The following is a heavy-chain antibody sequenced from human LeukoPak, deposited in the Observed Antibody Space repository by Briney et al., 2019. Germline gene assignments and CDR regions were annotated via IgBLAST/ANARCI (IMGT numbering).Heavy chain of an antibody. D-gene: IGHD6-13*01. Sequence: SETLSLTCAVYGGSFSGYYWSWIRQPPGKGLEWFGEINHSGSTNYNPSLKSRVTISVDTSKNQFSLKLSSVTAADTAVYYCARFGSSWSFDYWGQGTLVTVSS. CDR1: GGSFSGYY. CDR3: ARFGSSWSFDY. J-gene: IGHJ4*02. CDR2: INHSGST. V-gene: IGHV4-34*01.